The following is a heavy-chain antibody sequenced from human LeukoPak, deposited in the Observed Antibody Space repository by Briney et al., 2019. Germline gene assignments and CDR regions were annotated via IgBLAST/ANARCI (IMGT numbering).Heavy chain of an antibody. J-gene: IGHJ4*02. CDR1: GFTFSSYW. CDR2: IKQDGSEE. D-gene: IGHD3-10*01. CDR3: ARDFGEINPTDNNDY. Sequence: GGSLRLSCAASGFTFSSYWMSWVRQAPGKGLEWVANIKQDGSEEYYVDSVKGRFTISRDNAKNSLYLQMNGLRAEDTAVYYCARDFGEINPTDNNDYWGQGTLVTVSS. V-gene: IGHV3-7*01.